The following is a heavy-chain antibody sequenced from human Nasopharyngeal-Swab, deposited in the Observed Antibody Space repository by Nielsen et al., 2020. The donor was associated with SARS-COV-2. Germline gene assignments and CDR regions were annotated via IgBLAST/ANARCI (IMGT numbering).Heavy chain of an antibody. V-gene: IGHV3-7*01. J-gene: IGHJ4*02. CDR2: IKQDGSEK. Sequence: WIRQPPGKGLEWVANIKQDGSEKYYVDSVKGRFTISRDNSKNTLYLQMNSLRAEDTAVYYCARVPGDTAMASDYWGQGTLVTVSS. CDR3: ARVPGDTAMASDY. D-gene: IGHD5-18*01.